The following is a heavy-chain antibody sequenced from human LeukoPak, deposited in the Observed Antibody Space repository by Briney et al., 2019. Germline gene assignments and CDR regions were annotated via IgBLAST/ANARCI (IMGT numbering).Heavy chain of an antibody. D-gene: IGHD3-10*01. J-gene: IGHJ6*03. CDR1: AFTFPTYG. Sequence: GGSLRLSXAASAFTFPTYGMIWVRQAPGKGLEWVSSITESGDNTYYADSVKGRFTISRDNSKNTLYLQMNSLRAEDTAVYYCAAKTRLSAVTSYYYVDVWGKGTTATVSS. CDR3: AAKTRLSAVTSYYYVDV. CDR2: ITESGDNT. V-gene: IGHV3-23*01.